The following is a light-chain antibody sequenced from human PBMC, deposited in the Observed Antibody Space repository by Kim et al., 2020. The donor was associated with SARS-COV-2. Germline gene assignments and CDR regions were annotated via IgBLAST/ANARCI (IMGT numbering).Light chain of an antibody. V-gene: IGKV3-11*01. CDR2: DTS. J-gene: IGKJ4*01. Sequence: LSPGERATLSCRAGEGIGSNLAWYQQKPGQAPRLIISDTSKRATGIPDRFSGSGSGTDFTLTISSLESDDFAIYYCQQRFSWPLTFGGGTKVDIK. CDR1: EGIGSN. CDR3: QQRFSWPLT.